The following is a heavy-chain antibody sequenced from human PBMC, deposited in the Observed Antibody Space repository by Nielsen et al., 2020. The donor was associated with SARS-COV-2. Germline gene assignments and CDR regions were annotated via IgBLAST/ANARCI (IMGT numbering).Heavy chain of an antibody. V-gene: IGHV1-8*01. D-gene: IGHD5-12*01. Sequence: ASVKVSCKASGYTFSNYDINWVRQATGQGLEWMGWMNPNSGNTGYAQKFQGRVTMTRNTSISTAYMELSSLRSQDTAVYYCGRPMLEVATITCGIPWGQGTLVTVSS. CDR2: MNPNSGNT. J-gene: IGHJ5*02. CDR1: GYTFSNYD. CDR3: GRPMLEVATITCGIP.